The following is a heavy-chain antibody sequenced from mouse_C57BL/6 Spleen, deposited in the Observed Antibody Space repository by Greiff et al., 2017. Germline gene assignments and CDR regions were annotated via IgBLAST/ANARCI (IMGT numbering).Heavy chain of an antibody. CDR1: GYTFTDYN. CDR2: INPNNGGT. J-gene: IGHJ1*03. CDR3: AGGSNYSYWYIDV. Sequence: VQLQQSGPELVKPGASVKMSCKASGYTFTDYNMHWVKQSHGKSLEWIGYINPNNGGTSYNQKFKGKATLTVNKSSSTAYMELRSLTSEDSAVYCGAGGSNYSYWYIDVWGTGTTVTVSS. V-gene: IGHV1-22*01. D-gene: IGHD2-5*01.